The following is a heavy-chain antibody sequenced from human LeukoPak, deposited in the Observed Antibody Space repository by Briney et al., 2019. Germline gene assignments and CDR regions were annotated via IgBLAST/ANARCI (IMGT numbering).Heavy chain of an antibody. V-gene: IGHV4-34*01. D-gene: IGHD6-6*01. CDR1: GGSFSGYY. CDR3: ASRGRIEYSSPSHY. J-gene: IGHJ4*02. Sequence: PSETMSPTCAVYGGSFSGYYWSWIRQPPGKGLEWIGEINHSGSTNYNPSLKSRVTISVDTSKNQFSLKLSSVTAPDTAVYYCASRGRIEYSSPSHYWGQGTLATVSS. CDR2: INHSGST.